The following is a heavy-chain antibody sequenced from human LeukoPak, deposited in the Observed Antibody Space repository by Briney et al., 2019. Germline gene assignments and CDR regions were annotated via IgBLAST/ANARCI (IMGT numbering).Heavy chain of an antibody. Sequence: SETLSLTCAVSGGSITSGAYAWSWIRQPPGKGLEWIGYIYRSGSTSYKPSLKSRLSITIDKSKNQFSLNLRSVTAADTAFYYCARGGGFYGSGTTHFDYWGQGTLATVSS. CDR1: GGSITSGAYA. CDR3: ARGGGFYGSGTTHFDY. J-gene: IGHJ4*02. V-gene: IGHV4-30-2*01. CDR2: IYRSGST. D-gene: IGHD3-10*01.